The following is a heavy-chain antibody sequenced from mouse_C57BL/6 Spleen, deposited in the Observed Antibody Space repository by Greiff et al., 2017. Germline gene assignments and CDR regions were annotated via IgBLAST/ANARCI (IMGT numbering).Heavy chain of an antibody. J-gene: IGHJ4*01. Sequence: VQLQESGAELVRPGTSVKVSCKASGYAFTNYLIEWVKQRPGQGLEWIGVINPGSGGTNYNEKFKGKATLTADKSSSTAYMQLISLTSEDSAVYFCARRSTGTRAMDYGGQGTSVTGSS. CDR2: INPGSGGT. CDR3: ARRSTGTRAMDY. V-gene: IGHV1-54*01. CDR1: GYAFTNYL. D-gene: IGHD4-1*01.